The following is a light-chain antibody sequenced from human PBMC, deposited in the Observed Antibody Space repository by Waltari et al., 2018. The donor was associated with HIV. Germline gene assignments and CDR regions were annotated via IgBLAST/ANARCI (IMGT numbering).Light chain of an antibody. CDR1: KLGDKY. V-gene: IGLV3-1*01. CDR3: QAWDSSTTWV. Sequence: SYELTQPPSVSVSPGQTASITCSGDKLGDKYACWYQQKPGQSPVLVIYQDSKRPSGVPERFSCSYSGNTATLTISVTQAMDEADYYCQAWDSSTTWVFGGGTKLTVL. CDR2: QDS. J-gene: IGLJ3*02.